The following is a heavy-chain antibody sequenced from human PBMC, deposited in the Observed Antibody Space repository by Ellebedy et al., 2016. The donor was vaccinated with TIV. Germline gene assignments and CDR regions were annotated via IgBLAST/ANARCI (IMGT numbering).Heavy chain of an antibody. CDR2: INHSGST. J-gene: IGHJ2*01. D-gene: IGHD4-17*01. Sequence: SETLSLTCAVYGGSFSDYYWSWIRQPPGKGLEWIGEINHSGSTSYNPSLKSRVTISVDTSKNQFSLKLSSVTAADTAVFYCARRVTTTIRANWYFDLWGRGTLVTVSS. CDR1: GGSFSDYY. CDR3: ARRVTTTIRANWYFDL. V-gene: IGHV4-34*01.